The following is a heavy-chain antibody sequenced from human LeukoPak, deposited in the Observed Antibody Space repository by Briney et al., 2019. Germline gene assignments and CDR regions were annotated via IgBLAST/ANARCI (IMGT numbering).Heavy chain of an antibody. Sequence: GGSLRLSCVASRFTFSSYAMSWVRQAPGKGLEWVANIKLDGSEKNYVDSVKGRFTISRDNTKNSLYLQMNSLRAEDTAVFYCARDQYDTWSRRGNFDSWGQGTLVIVSS. V-gene: IGHV3-7*03. CDR2: IKLDGSEK. CDR1: RFTFSSYA. J-gene: IGHJ4*02. D-gene: IGHD3/OR15-3a*01. CDR3: ARDQYDTWSRRGNFDS.